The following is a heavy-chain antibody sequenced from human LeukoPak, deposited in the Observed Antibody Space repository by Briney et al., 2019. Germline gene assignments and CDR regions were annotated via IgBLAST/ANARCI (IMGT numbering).Heavy chain of an antibody. CDR2: INPSGGST. CDR3: ARGPHYYYGSGSYYKGGYFDY. Sequence: GASVKVSCKASGYTFTSYYMHWVRQAPGQGLEWMGIINPSGGSTSYAQKFQGRVTMTRDTSTSTVYMELSSLRSEDTAVYYCARGPHYYYGSGSYYKGGYFDYWGQGTLVTVSS. CDR1: GYTFTSYY. D-gene: IGHD3-10*01. V-gene: IGHV1-46*01. J-gene: IGHJ4*02.